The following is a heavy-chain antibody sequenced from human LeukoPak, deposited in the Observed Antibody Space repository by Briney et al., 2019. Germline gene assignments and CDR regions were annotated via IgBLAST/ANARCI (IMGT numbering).Heavy chain of an antibody. Sequence: PGGSLRLSCAASGFTFSSYAMSWVRQAPGKGLEWVSAISGSGGSTYYADSVKGRFTISRDNSKNTLYLQMNSLRAEDTAVYYCAKSSITMIVVAIHQLRYYFDYWGQEPWSPSPQ. D-gene: IGHD3-22*01. J-gene: IGHJ4*01. CDR3: AKSSITMIVVAIHQLRYYFDY. CDR2: ISGSGGST. CDR1: GFTFSSYA. V-gene: IGHV3-23*01.